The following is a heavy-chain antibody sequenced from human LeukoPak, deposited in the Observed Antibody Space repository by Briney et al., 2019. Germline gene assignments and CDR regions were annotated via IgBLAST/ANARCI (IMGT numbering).Heavy chain of an antibody. CDR1: GGSITNFY. CDR3: AASRWYFDV. V-gene: IGHV4-59*08. Sequence: PSETLSLTGTVSGGSITNFYWSWVRQPPGKRLEWLGFIYYTGSTPYNPSLESRVTISVDTSKNPFSLRLRSVTAADTAVYYCAASRWYFDVWGRGVVVAVSS. J-gene: IGHJ2*01. CDR2: IYYTGST.